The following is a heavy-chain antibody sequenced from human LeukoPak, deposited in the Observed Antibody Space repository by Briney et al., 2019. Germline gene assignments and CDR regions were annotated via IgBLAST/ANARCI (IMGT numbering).Heavy chain of an antibody. CDR1: GGSISSGGYY. CDR2: IYYSGST. CDR3: ARVPDYGGNPWFDP. Sequence: PSETLSLTCTVSGGSISSGGYYWSWIRQHPGKGMEWIGYIYYSGSTYYIPSLKSRVTISVDTSKNQFSLKLSSVTAADTAVYYCARVPDYGGNPWFDPWGQGTLVTVSS. J-gene: IGHJ5*02. V-gene: IGHV4-31*03. D-gene: IGHD4-17*01.